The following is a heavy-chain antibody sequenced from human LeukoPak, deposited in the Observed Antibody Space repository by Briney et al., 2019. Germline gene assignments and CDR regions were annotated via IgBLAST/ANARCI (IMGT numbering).Heavy chain of an antibody. D-gene: IGHD3-10*01. V-gene: IGHV3-21*01. CDR3: ARDRVASGRFGEVAS. J-gene: IGHJ5*02. CDR1: GFTFSTYS. CDR2: ISGGGSYI. Sequence: GGSLRLSCAASGFTFSTYSMNWVRQAPGKGLEWVSFISGGGSYIYYAESVKGRFTIFRDNAKNSLYLQMNSLRAEDTAIYYCARDRVASGRFGEVASWGQGTLVTVSS.